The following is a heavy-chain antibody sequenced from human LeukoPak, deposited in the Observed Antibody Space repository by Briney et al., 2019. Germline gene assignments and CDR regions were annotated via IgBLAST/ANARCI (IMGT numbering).Heavy chain of an antibody. CDR2: IGGGGENT. Sequence: GGCLRLSCAASGFTFNSYAMSWVRQAPGKGLEWVSTIGGGGENTYSADSVKGRFTISRDNSKNTVYLHVKSLRAEDAAVYFCAKVLTGSQDYWGQGTLVTVSS. CDR3: AKVLTGSQDY. V-gene: IGHV3-23*01. D-gene: IGHD1-14*01. J-gene: IGHJ4*02. CDR1: GFTFNSYA.